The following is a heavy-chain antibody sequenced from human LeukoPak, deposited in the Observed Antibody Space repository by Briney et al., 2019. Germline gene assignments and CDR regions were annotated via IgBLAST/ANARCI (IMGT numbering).Heavy chain of an antibody. D-gene: IGHD3-16*01. J-gene: IGHJ4*02. Sequence: GGSLRLSCAASGFTFSSYSMNWVRQAPGKGLEWVSSISSSSSYIYYADSVKGRFTISRDNAKNSLYLQMNSLRAEDTAVYYCANSVTFGGALRGDWGQGTLVTVSS. V-gene: IGHV3-21*01. CDR2: ISSSSSYI. CDR1: GFTFSSYS. CDR3: ANSVTFGGALRGD.